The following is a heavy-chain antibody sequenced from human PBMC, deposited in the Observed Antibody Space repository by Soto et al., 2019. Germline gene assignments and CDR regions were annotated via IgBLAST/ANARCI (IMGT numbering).Heavy chain of an antibody. J-gene: IGHJ2*01. Sequence: QVQLQESGPGLVKPSETLSLTCTVSGGSISSYYWSWIRQPAGKGLEWIGRIYTSGSTNYNPSLKGRVTMSVDTSKNQFPLKLSSVTAADTAVYYCARAPQGSYCSSTSCPPYWYFDLWGRGTLVTVSS. D-gene: IGHD2-2*01. CDR1: GGSISSYY. CDR3: ARAPQGSYCSSTSCPPYWYFDL. V-gene: IGHV4-4*07. CDR2: IYTSGST.